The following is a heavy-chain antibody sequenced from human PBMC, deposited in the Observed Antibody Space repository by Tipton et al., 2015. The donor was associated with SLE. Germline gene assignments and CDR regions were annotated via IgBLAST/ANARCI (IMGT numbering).Heavy chain of an antibody. V-gene: IGHV3-48*01. CDR3: ARDLTTGGAFDI. D-gene: IGHD1-1*01. CDR2: ISSSSSTI. J-gene: IGHJ3*02. CDR1: GFTFSSYS. Sequence: GSLRLSCAASGFTFSSYSMNWVRQAPGKGLEWVSYISSSSSTIYYADSVKGRFTISRDNAKNSLYLQMNSLRAEDTAVYYCARDLTTGGAFDIWGQGTMVTVSS.